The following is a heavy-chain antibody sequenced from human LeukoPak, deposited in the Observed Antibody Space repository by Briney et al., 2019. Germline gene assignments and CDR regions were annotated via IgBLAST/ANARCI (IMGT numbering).Heavy chain of an antibody. J-gene: IGHJ6*03. D-gene: IGHD6-13*01. V-gene: IGHV4-34*01. Sequence: PSETLSLTCAVYGGSFSGYYWSWIRQPPGKGLEWIGEINHSGSTNYNPSLKSRVTISVDTSKNQFSLKLSSVTAADTAVYYCARGAAAGQTYYYYYYYMDVWGKGTTVTISS. CDR2: INHSGST. CDR3: ARGAAAGQTYYYYYYYMDV. CDR1: GGSFSGYY.